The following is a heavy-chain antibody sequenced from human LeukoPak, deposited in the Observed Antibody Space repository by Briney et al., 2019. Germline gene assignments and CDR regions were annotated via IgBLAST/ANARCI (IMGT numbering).Heavy chain of an antibody. CDR3: ARYDYVWGKTFDI. D-gene: IGHD3-16*01. J-gene: IGHJ3*02. Sequence: GGSLRLSCAASGFTSSTYWMSWVRQAPGKGLKWVANIKQDGSEKYFVDSVKGRFTISRDNAKNSLYLQMNSLRAEDTAVYYCARYDYVWGKTFDIWGQGTMVTVSS. CDR2: IKQDGSEK. V-gene: IGHV3-7*01. CDR1: GFTSSTYW.